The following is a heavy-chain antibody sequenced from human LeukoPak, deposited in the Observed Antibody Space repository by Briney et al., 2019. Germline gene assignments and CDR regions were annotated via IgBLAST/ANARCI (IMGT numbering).Heavy chain of an antibody. D-gene: IGHD3-22*01. CDR3: GSRSYDSFVFDI. J-gene: IGHJ3*02. CDR1: GFTVSSNY. V-gene: IGHV3-66*01. Sequence: PGGSLRLSCAASGFTVSSNYMSWVRQAPGKGLEWVSVIYSGGSTYYADSVKGRFTISRDNSKNTLYLQMNSLRAEDTAVYYCGSRSYDSFVFDIGGQGTMVPVSS. CDR2: IYSGGST.